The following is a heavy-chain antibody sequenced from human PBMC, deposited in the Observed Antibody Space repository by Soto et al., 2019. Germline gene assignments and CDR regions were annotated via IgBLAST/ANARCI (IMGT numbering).Heavy chain of an antibody. D-gene: IGHD6-13*01. V-gene: IGHV6-1*01. Sequence: SQTLSLTCAISGDSVSSNSAAWNWIRQSPSRGLEWLGRTYYRSKWYNDYAVSVKSRITINPDTSKNQFSLQLNSVTPEDTAVYYCARVKGYSSSWSVYYYGMDVWGQGTTVTVSS. CDR3: ARVKGYSSSWSVYYYGMDV. CDR1: GDSVSSNSAA. J-gene: IGHJ6*02. CDR2: TYYRSKWYN.